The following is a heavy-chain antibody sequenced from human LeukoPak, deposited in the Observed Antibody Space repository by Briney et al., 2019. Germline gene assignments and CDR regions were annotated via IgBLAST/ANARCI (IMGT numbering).Heavy chain of an antibody. J-gene: IGHJ5*02. D-gene: IGHD3-10*01. Sequence: ASVKVSCKAFGYTFTSYYMHWVRQAPGQGLEWMGIINPSGGSTSYAQKFQGRVTMTRDTSTSTVYMELSSLRSEDTAVYYCARSMVRVPGDPWGQGTLVTVSS. CDR2: INPSGGST. CDR1: GYTFTSYY. V-gene: IGHV1-46*03. CDR3: ARSMVRVPGDP.